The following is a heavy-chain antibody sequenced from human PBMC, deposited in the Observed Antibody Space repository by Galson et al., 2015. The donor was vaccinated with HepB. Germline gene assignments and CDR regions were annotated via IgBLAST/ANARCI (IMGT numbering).Heavy chain of an antibody. V-gene: IGHV3-23*01. Sequence: LRLSCAASGFTFNSYSMNWVRQAPGKGLEWVSAISGGADTTYYADSVKGRFTISRDNSKNTLYLDMHSLRAEDTAVYYCAKKDCSSTRCYHFDHWGQGTLVTVSS. CDR3: AKKDCSSTRCYHFDH. CDR2: ISGGADTT. J-gene: IGHJ4*02. CDR1: GFTFNSYS. D-gene: IGHD2-2*01.